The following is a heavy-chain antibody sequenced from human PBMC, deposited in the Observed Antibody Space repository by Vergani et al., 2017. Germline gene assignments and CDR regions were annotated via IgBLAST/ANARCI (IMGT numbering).Heavy chain of an antibody. J-gene: IGHJ4*02. Sequence: EVQLVESGGGLVQPGGSLRLSCAASGFTVSSNYMSWVRQAPGKGLEWVSVISGSGGSTYYADSVKGRFTISRENSKNTLYLQMNSLRAEVTAVYYCAKKVVVVPAATRTQFDYWGQGTLVTVSS. CDR3: AKKVVVVPAATRTQFDY. V-gene: IGHV3-23*04. D-gene: IGHD2-2*01. CDR2: ISGSGGST. CDR1: GFTVSSNY.